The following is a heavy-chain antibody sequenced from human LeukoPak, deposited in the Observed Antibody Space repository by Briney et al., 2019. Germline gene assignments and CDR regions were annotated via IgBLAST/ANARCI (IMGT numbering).Heavy chain of an antibody. CDR3: ARDLPGVPIDH. CDR2: ITTGSTDI. Sequence: GGSLRLSCAASGFTFSTYNMDWIRQAPGKGLEWVSSITTGSTDIYYADSLKGRFTISRDDAKNSVYLQMNSLRVEDTAVYYCARDLPGVPIDHWGQGILVTVSS. J-gene: IGHJ4*02. D-gene: IGHD7-27*01. V-gene: IGHV3-21*06. CDR1: GFTFSTYN.